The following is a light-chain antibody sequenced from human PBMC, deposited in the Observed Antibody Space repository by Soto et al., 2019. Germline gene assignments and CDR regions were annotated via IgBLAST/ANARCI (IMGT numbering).Light chain of an antibody. V-gene: IGLV2-8*01. J-gene: IGLJ2*01. CDR1: SSDVGGYDY. CDR2: EVT. CDR3: SSYAGRNNVV. Sequence: QSALTQPPSASGSPGQSVTISCTGTSSDVGGYDYVSWYQHHPGKAPKVMIYEVTKRPSGVPDRFSGSKSGNTASLTVSGLQAEDEAEDFCSSYAGRNNVVFGGGTKVTVL.